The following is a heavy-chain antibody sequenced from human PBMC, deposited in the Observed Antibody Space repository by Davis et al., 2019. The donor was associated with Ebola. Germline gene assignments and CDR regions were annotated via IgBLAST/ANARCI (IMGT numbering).Heavy chain of an antibody. CDR2: ISSSSSYI. Sequence: GESLKISCAASGFTFSSYSMNWVRQAPGKGLEWVSSISSSSSYIYYADSVKGRFTISRDNAKNSLYLQMNSLRAEDMAVYYCARGSGYGFDYWGQGTLVTVSS. CDR1: GFTFSSYS. V-gene: IGHV3-21*01. J-gene: IGHJ4*02. CDR3: ARGSGYGFDY. D-gene: IGHD5-12*01.